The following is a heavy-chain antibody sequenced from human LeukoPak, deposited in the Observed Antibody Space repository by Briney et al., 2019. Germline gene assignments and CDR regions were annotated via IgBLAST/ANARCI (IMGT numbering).Heavy chain of an antibody. CDR2: IYYSGST. J-gene: IGHJ5*02. V-gene: IGHV4-59*01. Sequence: ETLSLICTVSGGSISSYYWSWIRQPPGKRLEWIGYIYYSGSTNYNPSVKSRVTISVDTSKNQFSLKLSSVTAADTAVYYCAREAAAGPAGNWFDPWGQGTLVTVSS. CDR3: AREAAAGPAGNWFDP. CDR1: GGSISSYY. D-gene: IGHD6-13*01.